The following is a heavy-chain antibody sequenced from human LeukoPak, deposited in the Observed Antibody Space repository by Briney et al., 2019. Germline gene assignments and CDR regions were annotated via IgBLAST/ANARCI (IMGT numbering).Heavy chain of an antibody. CDR1: GFTFTSYS. Sequence: PGGSLRLSCAASGFTFTSYSSTWVRQAPGKGLEWVSSISSDSTYIYYADSVKGRFTISRDNAKNSLDLQMNSLRAEDTAVYYCARDTLGEGEDANYAVYYFDYWGQGSVVTVSS. CDR2: ISSDSTYI. V-gene: IGHV3-21*01. J-gene: IGHJ4*02. CDR3: ARDTLGEGEDANYAVYYFDY. D-gene: IGHD4/OR15-4a*01.